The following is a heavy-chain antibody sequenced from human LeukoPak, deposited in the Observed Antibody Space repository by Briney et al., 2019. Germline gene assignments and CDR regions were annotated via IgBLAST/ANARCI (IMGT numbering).Heavy chain of an antibody. Sequence: SETLSLTCTVSGGSISSYYWSWIRQPPGKGLEWIGYIYYSGSTNYNPSLKSRVTISVDTSKNQFSLKLSSVTAADTAVYYCAKWDHGDYRGDYWGQGTLVTVSP. CDR2: IYYSGST. V-gene: IGHV4-59*08. CDR1: GGSISSYY. CDR3: AKWDHGDYRGDY. D-gene: IGHD4-17*01. J-gene: IGHJ4*02.